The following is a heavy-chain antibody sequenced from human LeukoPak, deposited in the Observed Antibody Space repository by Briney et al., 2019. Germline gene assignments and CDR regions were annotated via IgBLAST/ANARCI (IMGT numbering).Heavy chain of an antibody. CDR2: ISSNGGST. D-gene: IGHD3-10*01. CDR3: VTDRRGILVRGTTFDY. V-gene: IGHV3-64D*06. Sequence: GGSLRLSCSASGFTFSSYAMHWVRQAPGKGLEYVSAISSNGGSTYYADSVKGRFTISRDNSKNTLYLQMSSLRAEGTAVYYCVTDRRGILVRGTTFDYWGQGTLVTVSS. CDR1: GFTFSSYA. J-gene: IGHJ4*02.